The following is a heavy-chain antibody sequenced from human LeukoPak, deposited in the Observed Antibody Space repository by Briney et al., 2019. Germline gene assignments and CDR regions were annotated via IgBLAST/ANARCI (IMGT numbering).Heavy chain of an antibody. CDR1: GGSISSGDYY. J-gene: IGHJ3*02. Sequence: SETLSLTCTVSGGSISSGDYYWSWIRQPPGKGLEWIGYIYYSGSTYYNPSLKSRVTISVDTSKNQFSLKLSSVTAADTAVYYCAREYSSSHDAFDIWGQGTMVTVSS. D-gene: IGHD6-6*01. CDR3: AREYSSSHDAFDI. CDR2: IYYSGST. V-gene: IGHV4-30-4*08.